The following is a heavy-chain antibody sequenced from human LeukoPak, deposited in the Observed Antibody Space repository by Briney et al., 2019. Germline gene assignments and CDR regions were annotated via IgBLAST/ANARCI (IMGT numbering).Heavy chain of an antibody. CDR2: ISGSSSYT. J-gene: IGHJ1*01. V-gene: IGHV3-11*06. CDR3: ARDFGSGWYGYFQH. D-gene: IGHD6-19*01. CDR1: GXTFDDYY. Sequence: GGSLRLSCAASGXTFDDYYMTWIRQAPGKGLEWVSYISGSSSYTNYVDSVKGRFTISRDNAKNSLYLQMNSLRAEDTAVYYCARDFGSGWYGYFQHWGQGTLVTVSS.